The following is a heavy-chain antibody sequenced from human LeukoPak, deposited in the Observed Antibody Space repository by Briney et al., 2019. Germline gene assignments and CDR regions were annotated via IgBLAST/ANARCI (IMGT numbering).Heavy chain of an antibody. D-gene: IGHD6-19*01. CDR1: AFTFSDYY. V-gene: IGHV3-11*04. J-gene: IGHJ5*02. Sequence: GGSLRLSCAASAFTFSDYYMSWIRQAPGKGLEWVSYISSSSSTTYYADSVKGRFTISRDNAKNSLYLQMNSLRAEDTAVYYCFSDAGSLNWFDPWGQGTLVTVSS. CDR2: ISSSSSTT. CDR3: FSDAGSLNWFDP.